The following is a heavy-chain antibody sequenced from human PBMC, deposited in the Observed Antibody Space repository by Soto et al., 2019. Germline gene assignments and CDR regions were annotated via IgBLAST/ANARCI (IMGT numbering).Heavy chain of an antibody. CDR3: AREYGNYDSSGYYAY. J-gene: IGHJ4*02. CDR1: GYSFTSYF. CDR2: INPSGGST. V-gene: IGHV1-46*01. D-gene: IGHD3-22*01. Sequence: GASVKVSCKTSGYSFTSYFIHWVRQAPGQGLEWMGIINPSGGSTNYAQKLQGRASMTRDRSTSTVHMELSSLRSDDTAMYYCAREYGNYDSSGYYAYWGQGTLVTVSS.